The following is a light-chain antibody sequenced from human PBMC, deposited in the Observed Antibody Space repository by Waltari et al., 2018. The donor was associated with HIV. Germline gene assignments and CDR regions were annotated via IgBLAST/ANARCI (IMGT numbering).Light chain of an antibody. CDR2: RSN. CDR3: AAWDDSLSGPV. Sequence: QSVLTQPPSASGTPGQRVTISCSGSSSNIGNNYVYWYHQLPGTAPKLLIHRSNPRPSGVPDRFSGSKSGTSASLAISGLRSEDEADYYCAAWDDSLSGPVFGGGTKLTVL. CDR1: SSNIGNNY. V-gene: IGLV1-47*01. J-gene: IGLJ3*02.